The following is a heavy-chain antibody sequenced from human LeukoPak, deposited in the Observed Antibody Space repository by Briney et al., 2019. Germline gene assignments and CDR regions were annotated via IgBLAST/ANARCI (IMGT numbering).Heavy chain of an antibody. CDR2: ISWNSGSI. Sequence: PGGSLRLSCAASGFTFDDYAMHWVRQAPGKGLEWVSGISWNSGSIGYADSVKGRFTISRDNAKNSLYLQMNSLRAEDTALYYCAKDIGGDYLFGAFDIWGQGTMVTVSS. CDR3: AKDIGGDYLFGAFDI. J-gene: IGHJ3*02. CDR1: GFTFDDYA. D-gene: IGHD4-17*01. V-gene: IGHV3-9*01.